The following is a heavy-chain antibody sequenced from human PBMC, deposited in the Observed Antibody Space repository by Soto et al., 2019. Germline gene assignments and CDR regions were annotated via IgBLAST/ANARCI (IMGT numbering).Heavy chain of an antibody. D-gene: IGHD5-12*01. CDR3: GRGRSGQIVVFY. J-gene: IGHJ4*02. V-gene: IGHV1-2*02. CDR1: GYTFTGHY. Sequence: ASVKVSCKASGYTFTGHYIHWVRQAPEQGPEWMGEIGPESGATRYAQKFQGRVTMTMDMSITTVYMELSNLSPDDTAVYYCGRGRSGQIVVFYWGQVTPVTVSS. CDR2: IGPESGAT.